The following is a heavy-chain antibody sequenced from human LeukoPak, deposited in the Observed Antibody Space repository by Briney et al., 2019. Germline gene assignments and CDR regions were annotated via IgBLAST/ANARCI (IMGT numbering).Heavy chain of an antibody. V-gene: IGHV1-8*01. CDR2: MNPNSGNV. Sequence: ASVKVSCKASGYTFTNYDINWVRQATGDGLEWMGWMNPNSGNVGYAQKFQARVTMTRDTSTGTAYMELGSLTSEDTAVYYCVRSKWELLGGGDYRGQGTLVTVSS. D-gene: IGHD1-26*01. J-gene: IGHJ4*02. CDR3: VRSKWELLGGGDY. CDR1: GYTFTNYD.